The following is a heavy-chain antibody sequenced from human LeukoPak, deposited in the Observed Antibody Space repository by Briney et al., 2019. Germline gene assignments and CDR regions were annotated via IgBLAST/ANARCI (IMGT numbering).Heavy chain of an antibody. J-gene: IGHJ5*02. CDR2: INWNGGST. D-gene: IGHD3-10*01. CDR3: AREQGMVRGSWFDP. CDR1: GFTFDDYG. V-gene: IGHV3-20*04. Sequence: GGSLRLSCAASGFTFDDYGMSWVRQAPGKGLEWVSGINWNGGSTGYADSVKGRSTISRDNAKNSLYLQMNSLRAEDTALYYCAREQGMVRGSWFDPWGQGTLVTVSS.